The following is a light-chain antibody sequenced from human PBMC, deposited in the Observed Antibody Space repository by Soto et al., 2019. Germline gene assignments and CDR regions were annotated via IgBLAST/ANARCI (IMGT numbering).Light chain of an antibody. CDR2: DAS. Sequence: DIQMTQSPSSLSASVGDRVTITCQASQDISNHLNWYQQKPGKAPKLLIFDASNLETGVQSRFSGCGSGTDFTFTISSLQPEDTATYYCQHFDNLPPFTFGQGTRLEMK. V-gene: IGKV1-33*01. CDR1: QDISNH. CDR3: QHFDNLPPFT. J-gene: IGKJ5*01.